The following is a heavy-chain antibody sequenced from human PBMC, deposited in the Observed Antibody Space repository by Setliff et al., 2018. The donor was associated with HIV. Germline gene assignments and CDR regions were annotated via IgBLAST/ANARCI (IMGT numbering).Heavy chain of an antibody. Sequence: ASVKVSCKASGFTFNHYALSWVRQAPGQRPEWMGGTIPMSDIPNYAQNLQGRVTITEDHSTTTTYMELSSLSSEDTAVYYCVRVGPWYYGRSGYLASWDYWGQGTQVTVSS. CDR3: VRVGPWYYGRSGYLASWDY. CDR2: TIPMSDIP. CDR1: GFTFNHYA. V-gene: IGHV1-69*10. J-gene: IGHJ4*02. D-gene: IGHD3-22*01.